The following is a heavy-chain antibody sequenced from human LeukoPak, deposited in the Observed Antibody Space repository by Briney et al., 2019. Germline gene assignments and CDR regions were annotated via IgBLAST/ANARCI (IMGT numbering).Heavy chain of an antibody. V-gene: IGHV1-69*13. CDR1: GGTFSSYA. J-gene: IGHJ6*03. Sequence: GASVKVSCKASGGTFSSYAISWVRQAPGQGLEWMGGIIPIFGTANYAQKFQGRVTITADESTSTAYMELSSLRSEDTAVYYCARSSGLAVAGTEFLSYYYYYMDVWGKGTTVTISS. D-gene: IGHD6-19*01. CDR2: IIPIFGTA. CDR3: ARSSGLAVAGTEFLSYYYYYMDV.